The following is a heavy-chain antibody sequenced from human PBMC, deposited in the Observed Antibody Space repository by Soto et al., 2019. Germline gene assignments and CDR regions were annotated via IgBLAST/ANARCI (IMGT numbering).Heavy chain of an antibody. D-gene: IGHD6-19*01. CDR2: IHYSGSS. CDR1: GGSVSSNDYY. CDR3: ASTRYSSGWYGLFDN. J-gene: IGHJ4*02. Sequence: QVQLQESGPGLVKPSQTLSLTCTVSGGSVSSNDYYWSWIRQHPGKGLEWMGYIHYSGSSYSNPSLKSRITISVDTSENQFSLKVRSLTAADTAVYYCASTRYSSGWYGLFDNWGQGSLVTVSS. V-gene: IGHV4-31*03.